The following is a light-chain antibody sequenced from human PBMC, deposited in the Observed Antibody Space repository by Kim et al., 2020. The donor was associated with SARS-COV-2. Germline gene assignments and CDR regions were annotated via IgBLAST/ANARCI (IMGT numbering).Light chain of an antibody. J-gene: IGLJ2*01. Sequence: SSELTQDTAVSVALGQTVRITCQGDSLRSYYASWYQQKPGQAPVLVIYGKNNRPSGIPDRFSGSSSGNTASLTITGAQAEDEAHYYCNSRDSSGNHLVVFGGGTQLTVL. CDR1: SLRSYY. V-gene: IGLV3-19*01. CDR2: GKN. CDR3: NSRDSSGNHLVV.